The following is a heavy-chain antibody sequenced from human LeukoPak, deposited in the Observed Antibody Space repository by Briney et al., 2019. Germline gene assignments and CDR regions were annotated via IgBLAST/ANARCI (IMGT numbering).Heavy chain of an antibody. D-gene: IGHD6-13*01. J-gene: IGHJ4*02. Sequence: PGGSLRLSCVASGFTVSSNYMSWVRRAPGKGLEWVSSISGTSTYIYFANSLKGRFSISRDNAKSSLYLQMNSLRAEDTAVYFCARASLSEIIAAEAFFDSWGQGTLVTVSS. CDR3: ARASLSEIIAAEAFFDS. CDR2: ISGTSTYI. V-gene: IGHV3-21*01. CDR1: GFTVSSNY.